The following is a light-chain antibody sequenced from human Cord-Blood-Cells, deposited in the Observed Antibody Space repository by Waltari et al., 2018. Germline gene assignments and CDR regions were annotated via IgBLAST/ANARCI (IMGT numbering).Light chain of an antibody. CDR2: GNC. CDR1: SSNTGAGYD. J-gene: IGLJ3*02. CDR3: PSYDSSLSGWV. V-gene: IGLV1-40*01. Sequence: QSVLTQPPSVSGAPGERVTICCTGSSSNTGAGYDVHCYQPLPGTAPKLLISGNCNRPSGVPDRFSGSRSGTTASLAIAGRQAEADADYYCPSYDSSLSGWVFGGGTKLTVL.